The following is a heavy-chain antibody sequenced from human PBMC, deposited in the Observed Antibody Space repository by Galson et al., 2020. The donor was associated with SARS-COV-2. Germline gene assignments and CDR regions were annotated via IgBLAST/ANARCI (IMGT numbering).Heavy chain of an antibody. Sequence: ASETLSLTCTVSGGSFSSYYWSWNRQPPGKGLEWIGYINYSGSTNYNPSLKSRVTISVDTSTNQFSLKLSSVTAADTAVYYCARARTGTKDSLDYCGQRTLVTVPS. CDR1: GGSFSSYY. D-gene: IGHD3-10*01. V-gene: IGHV4-59*01. CDR2: INYSGST. J-gene: IGHJ4*02. CDR3: ARARTGTKDSLDY.